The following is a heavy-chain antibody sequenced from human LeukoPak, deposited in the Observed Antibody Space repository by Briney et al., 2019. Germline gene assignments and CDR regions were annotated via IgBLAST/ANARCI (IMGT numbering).Heavy chain of an antibody. CDR3: AIDRRITMVRQLDY. Sequence: ASVKVSCKISGYTLAKLSIHWVRQAPGKELEWMGGFDPEDGERFYAQKFQGRVTMTEETSTDTGYMELSSLRSEDTAVYFCAIDRRITMVRQLDYWGQGALVTVSS. CDR1: GYTLAKLS. J-gene: IGHJ4*02. D-gene: IGHD3-10*01. V-gene: IGHV1-24*01. CDR2: FDPEDGER.